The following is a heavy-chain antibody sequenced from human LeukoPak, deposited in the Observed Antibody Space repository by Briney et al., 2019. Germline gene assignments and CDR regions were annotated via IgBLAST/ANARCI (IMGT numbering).Heavy chain of an antibody. V-gene: IGHV1-69*05. Sequence: PVKVSCTASGGTFSRYAISWVRQAPGQGLEWMGRIIPIFVTANYTEKFQGRVKISTDESTSTAYMELSSLRSEYTAVYYCARDLGYYYDSSGYYYGKTGDAFDIWGQGTMVTVSS. CDR1: GGTFSRYA. D-gene: IGHD3-22*01. CDR2: IIPIFVTA. CDR3: ARDLGYYYDSSGYYYGKTGDAFDI. J-gene: IGHJ3*02.